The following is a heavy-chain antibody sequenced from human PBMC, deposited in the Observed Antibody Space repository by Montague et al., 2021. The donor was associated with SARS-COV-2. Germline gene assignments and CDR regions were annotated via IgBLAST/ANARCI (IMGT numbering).Heavy chain of an antibody. J-gene: IGHJ4*02. V-gene: IGHV4-31*03. D-gene: IGHD3-3*01. CDR3: ARSSSITIFCVVNQFDY. CDR2: IYYSGST. CDR1: GGSISSGGYY. Sequence: TLSLTCTVSGGSISSGGYYWSWIRQHPGKGLEWIGYIYYSGSTYYNPSLKSRVTISVDTSKDQFSLKLSSVTAADTAVYYCARSSSITIFCVVNQFDYWGQGTLVTVSS.